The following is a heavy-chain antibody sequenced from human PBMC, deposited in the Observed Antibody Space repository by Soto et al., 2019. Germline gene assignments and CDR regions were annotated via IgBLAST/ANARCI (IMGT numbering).Heavy chain of an antibody. CDR2: ISYDGSNK. Sequence: PGGSLRLSCAASGFTFSSYAMHWVRQAPGKELEWVAVISYDGSNKYYADSVKGRFTISRDNSKNTLYLQMNSLRAEDTAVYYCARDPGDCTNGVCYTYYYGMDVWGQGTTVTVSS. J-gene: IGHJ6*02. V-gene: IGHV3-30-3*01. CDR3: ARDPGDCTNGVCYTYYYGMDV. D-gene: IGHD2-8*01. CDR1: GFTFSSYA.